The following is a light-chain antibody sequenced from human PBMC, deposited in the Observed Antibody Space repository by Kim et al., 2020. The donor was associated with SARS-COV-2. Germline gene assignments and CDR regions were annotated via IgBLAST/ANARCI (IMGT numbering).Light chain of an antibody. J-gene: IGLJ3*02. CDR2: SND. CDR1: SSNIGSNI. V-gene: IGLV1-44*01. Sequence: GQRFTISCSGSSSNIGSNIVNWYQQFPGAAPKLLIYSNDQRPSGVPDRLSGSKFGTSASLAISGLQSDDEADYYCAAWDDSLNGWVFGGGTKLTVL. CDR3: AAWDDSLNGWV.